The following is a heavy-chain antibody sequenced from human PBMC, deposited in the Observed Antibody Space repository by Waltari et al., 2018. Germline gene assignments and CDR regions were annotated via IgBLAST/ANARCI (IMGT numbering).Heavy chain of an antibody. CDR1: GFSLSNYA. Sequence: EVQLLESGGGLVKPGGSLRLSCVVSGFSLSNYAMSWFRQAPGKVLEWVSAITGRGGGSLYADSVKGRFTISRDLSKNTLYLQINSLRAEDTATYFCAKDYYYAPLYFDHWGQGTLLIVSS. D-gene: IGHD3-10*01. J-gene: IGHJ4*02. CDR3: AKDYYYAPLYFDH. CDR2: ITGRGGGS. V-gene: IGHV3-23*01.